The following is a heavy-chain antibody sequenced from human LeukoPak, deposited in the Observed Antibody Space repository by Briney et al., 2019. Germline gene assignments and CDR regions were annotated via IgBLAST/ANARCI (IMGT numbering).Heavy chain of an antibody. CDR3: ARELGFCSSTSCSLFVY. D-gene: IGHD2-2*01. J-gene: IGHJ4*02. Sequence: ASVKVSCKASGYTFSDFYIHWVRQAPGQGPEWMGSISTNSGGTNYAQKFQGRVIMTRDTSITTAYMELSRLRSDDTAMYYCARELGFCSSTSCSLFVYWGQGTLATVSS. CDR1: GYTFSDFY. CDR2: ISTNSGGT. V-gene: IGHV1-2*02.